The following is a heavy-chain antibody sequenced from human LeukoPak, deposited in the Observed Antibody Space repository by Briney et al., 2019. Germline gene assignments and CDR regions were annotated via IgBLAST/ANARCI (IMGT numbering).Heavy chain of an antibody. CDR3: AKDLHYYGPGSSPQY. V-gene: IGHV3-30*18. J-gene: IGHJ4*02. Sequence: GGSLRLSCEASGFTFSNYAMHWVSRAPGKGLEWVALISYDGSTKHYADSVKGRFTISRDNSKNTLSLQINSLRSEDTAVYYCAKDLHYYGPGSSPQYWGQGTLVTVSS. CDR2: ISYDGSTK. CDR1: GFTFSNYA. D-gene: IGHD3-10*01.